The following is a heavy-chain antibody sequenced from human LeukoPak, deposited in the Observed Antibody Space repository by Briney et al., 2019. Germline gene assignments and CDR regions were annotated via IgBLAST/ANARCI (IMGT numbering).Heavy chain of an antibody. D-gene: IGHD3-9*01. CDR1: GVSISSSEW. V-gene: IGHV4-4*02. Sequence: SETLSLTCAASGVSISSSEWWIWVRQPPGQGLEWIGEIHRAGRTRYNPSLKSRVTISMDYSKNQFSLKLTSVTAADTAIYYRGKTDIYFNPIDYWGPGSLVTVSS. J-gene: IGHJ4*02. CDR3: GKTDIYFNPIDY. CDR2: IHRAGRT.